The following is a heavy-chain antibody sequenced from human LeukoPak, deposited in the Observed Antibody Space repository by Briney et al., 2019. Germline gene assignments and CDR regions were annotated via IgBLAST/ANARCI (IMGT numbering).Heavy chain of an antibody. V-gene: IGHV5-51*01. CDR1: GYSFTSYW. CDR3: ASHTGYWSSMSCFHAFDR. CDR2: IYPGDSDT. Sequence: GESLKISCKGSGYSFTSYWIGWVRQMPGKGLEWMGIIYPGDSDTRYSPSFQGQVTISADKSISTAYLQWSSLKASDTAMYYCASHTGYWSSMSCFHAFDRWGQGTMVTVSS. J-gene: IGHJ3*02. D-gene: IGHD2-2*01.